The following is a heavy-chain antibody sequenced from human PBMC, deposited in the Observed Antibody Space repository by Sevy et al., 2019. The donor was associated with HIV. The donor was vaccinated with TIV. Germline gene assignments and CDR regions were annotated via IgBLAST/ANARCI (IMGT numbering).Heavy chain of an antibody. Sequence: GGSLRLSCAASGFSVSNNYLSWVRQAPGKGLEWVSYISSSGTTIKYADSVKGRFTISRDNAKNSLYMQMNSLRAEDTAVYYCARVDANYDKGFDPWGQGTLVTVSS. CDR2: ISSSGTTI. V-gene: IGHV3-11*04. J-gene: IGHJ5*02. CDR1: GFSVSNNY. D-gene: IGHD3-22*01. CDR3: ARVDANYDKGFDP.